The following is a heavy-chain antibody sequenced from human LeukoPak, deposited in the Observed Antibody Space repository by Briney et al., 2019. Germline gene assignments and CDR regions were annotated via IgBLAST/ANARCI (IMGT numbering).Heavy chain of an antibody. Sequence: PRGSLRLSCSASGFTFSSYAMHWVRQAPGKGLDYVSATSSNGRTTNYADSLKGRSTISRDNSKTRLYLQMSSLRAEDTAVYYCVKGSEAFCDSKSDYWGQGALVIVSS. J-gene: IGHJ4*02. D-gene: IGHD3-22*01. CDR2: TSSNGRTT. CDR1: GFTFSSYA. CDR3: VKGSEAFCDSKSDY. V-gene: IGHV3-64D*06.